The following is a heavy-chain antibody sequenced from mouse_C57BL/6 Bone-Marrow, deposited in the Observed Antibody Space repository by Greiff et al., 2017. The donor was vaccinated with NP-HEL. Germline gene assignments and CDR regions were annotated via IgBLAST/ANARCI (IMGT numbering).Heavy chain of an antibody. CDR1: GYTFTDYY. Sequence: VQLKQSGPELVKPGASVKISCKASGYTFTDYYMNWVKQSHGKSLEWIGDINPNNGGTSYNQKFKGKAPLTVDKSSSTAYMELRSLTSEDSAVYYCARSDYYGSSYLPYCYAMDYWGQGTSVTVSS. D-gene: IGHD1-1*01. CDR3: ARSDYYGSSYLPYCYAMDY. CDR2: INPNNGGT. V-gene: IGHV1-26*01. J-gene: IGHJ4*01.